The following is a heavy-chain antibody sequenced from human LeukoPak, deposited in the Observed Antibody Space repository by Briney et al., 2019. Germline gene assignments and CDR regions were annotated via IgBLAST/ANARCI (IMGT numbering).Heavy chain of an antibody. CDR1: GGSISTYY. V-gene: IGHV4-59*08. CDR3: ARMGGYSGYATH. CDR2: IHYSGTT. D-gene: IGHD5-12*01. Sequence: PSETLSLTCTVSGGSISTYYWSWIRQPPGKALEWIGYIHYSGTTNCNPSLKNRVTISLDTSKNQFSLNLSSVTAADTAVYYCARMGGYSGYATHWGQGTLVTVSS. J-gene: IGHJ4*02.